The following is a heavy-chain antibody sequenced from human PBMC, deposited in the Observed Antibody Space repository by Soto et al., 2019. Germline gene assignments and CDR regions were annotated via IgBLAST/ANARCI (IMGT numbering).Heavy chain of an antibody. CDR1: GFTFSNAW. CDR2: IKSKTDGGTT. CDR3: TTLTAYDFWSGYYIPYYYGMDV. Sequence: GGSLRLSCAASGFTFSNAWMNWVRQAPGKGLEWVGRIKSKTDGGTTDYAAPVKGRFTISRDDSKNTLYLQMNGLKTEDTAVYYCTTLTAYDFWSGYYIPYYYGMDVWGQGTTVTVSS. J-gene: IGHJ6*02. V-gene: IGHV3-15*07. D-gene: IGHD3-3*01.